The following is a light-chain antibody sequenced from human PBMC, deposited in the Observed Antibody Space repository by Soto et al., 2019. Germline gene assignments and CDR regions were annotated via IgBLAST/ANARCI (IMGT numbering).Light chain of an antibody. CDR2: QVT. CDR3: YSYAGRNIWV. Sequence: QSALTQPPSASGSPGQSVTISCTGTSSDIGAYNYVSWYRQYPDKAPKLLVYQVTKRPSGVPDRFSGSKSGNTASLTVSGLQADDEAVYYCYSYAGRNIWVFGGGTKLTVL. V-gene: IGLV2-8*01. CDR1: SSDIGAYNY. J-gene: IGLJ3*02.